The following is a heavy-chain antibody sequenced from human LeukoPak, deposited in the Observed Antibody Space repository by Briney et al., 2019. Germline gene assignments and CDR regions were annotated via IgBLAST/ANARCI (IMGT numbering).Heavy chain of an antibody. CDR3: ARLSRMATTLDAFDI. CDR2: IYPGDSDI. J-gene: IGHJ3*02. D-gene: IGHD5-24*01. V-gene: IGHV5-51*01. CDR1: GYSFTSYW. Sequence: GESLKISCKGSGYSFTSYWIGWVRQMPGKGLEWMGIIYPGDSDIRYSPSFQGQVTISADKSISTAYLQWSSLKASDTAMYYSARLSRMATTLDAFDIWGQGTMVTVSS.